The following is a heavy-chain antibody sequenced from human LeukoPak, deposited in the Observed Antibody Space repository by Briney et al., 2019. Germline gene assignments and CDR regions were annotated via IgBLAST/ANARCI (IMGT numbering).Heavy chain of an antibody. CDR3: AKDLRGSVVPAAIPNDAFDI. J-gene: IGHJ3*02. CDR2: ISGSGGST. V-gene: IGHV3-23*01. CDR1: GFTFSSYA. Sequence: GGSLRLSCAASGFTFSSYAMSWVRQAPGKGLEWVSAISGSGGSTYYADSVKGRFTISRDNSKNTLYLQMNSLRAEDTSVYYCAKDLRGSVVPAAIPNDAFDIWGQGTMVTVSS. D-gene: IGHD2-2*02.